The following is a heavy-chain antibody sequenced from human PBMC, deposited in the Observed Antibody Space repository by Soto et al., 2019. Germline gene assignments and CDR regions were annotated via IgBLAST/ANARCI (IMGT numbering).Heavy chain of an antibody. J-gene: IGHJ4*02. Sequence: QMQLVQSGAEVKKTGSTVTVSCKALGNTFTYRYLHGVRQAPGQALEWMGWITPFSGDVHYAQKFQERVTITRDRSINTAYMRMSSLGSEEKAMYYCASGGAGSGPFTWELHDHWGQGTLVTVSA. CDR1: GNTFTYRY. V-gene: IGHV1-45*02. CDR2: ITPFSGDV. D-gene: IGHD1-26*01. CDR3: ASGGAGSGPFTWELHDH.